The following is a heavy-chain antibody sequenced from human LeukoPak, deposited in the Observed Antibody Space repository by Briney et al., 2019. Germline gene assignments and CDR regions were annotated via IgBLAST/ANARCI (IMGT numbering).Heavy chain of an antibody. CDR3: ARDSLLGGATDV. D-gene: IGHD2-15*01. CDR2: IYYSGST. V-gene: IGHV4-39*07. Sequence: SETLSLTCTVSGGSISSSSYYWGWIRQPPGKGLEWIGSIYYSGSTYYNPSLKSRVTISVDTSKNQFSLKLSSVTAADTAVYYCARDSLLGGATDVWGKGTTVTVSS. J-gene: IGHJ6*04. CDR1: GGSISSSSYY.